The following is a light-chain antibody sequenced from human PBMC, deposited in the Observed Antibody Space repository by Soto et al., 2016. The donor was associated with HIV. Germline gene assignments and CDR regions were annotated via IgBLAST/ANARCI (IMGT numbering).Light chain of an antibody. J-gene: IGKJ1*01. CDR1: QSISSW. CDR2: KAS. Sequence: DIQMTQSPSTLSAPVGDRVTITCRASQSISSWLAWYQQKPGKAPKLLIHKASNLESGVPSRFSGSGSGTEFSLTISSLQPDDFATYYCQQYNSYPRTFGQGTKVDVK. V-gene: IGKV1-5*03. CDR3: QQYNSYPRT.